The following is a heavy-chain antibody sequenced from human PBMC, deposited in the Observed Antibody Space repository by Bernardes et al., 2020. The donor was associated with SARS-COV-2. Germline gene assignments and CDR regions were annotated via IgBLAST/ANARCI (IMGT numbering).Heavy chain of an antibody. CDR1: GYTFTSYG. CDR2: ISAYNGNT. J-gene: IGHJ6*02. Sequence: ASVKDSCKASGYTFTSYGISWVRQAPGQGLEWMGWISAYNGNTNYAQKLQGRVTMTTDTSTSTAYMELRSLRSDDTAVYYCARDFTGYYDFWSGYYYGMDVWGQGTTVTVSS. D-gene: IGHD3-3*01. V-gene: IGHV1-18*04. CDR3: ARDFTGYYDFWSGYYYGMDV.